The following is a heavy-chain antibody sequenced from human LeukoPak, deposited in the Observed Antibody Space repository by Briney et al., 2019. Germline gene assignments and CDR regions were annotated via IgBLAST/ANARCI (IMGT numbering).Heavy chain of an antibody. Sequence: GGSLRLSCAASGFTVSTNYMAWVRQAPGKGLEWVSVLYSGGNTYYADSVKGRFTISRDISKNTVFLQMNSLRAEDTAVYYCARLLGQCSSISCPYYYYGVTSGAKGPRSPSP. D-gene: IGHD2-2*01. J-gene: IGHJ6*02. CDR3: ARLLGQCSSISCPYYYYGVTS. CDR1: GFTVSTNY. CDR2: LYSGGNT. V-gene: IGHV3-66*04.